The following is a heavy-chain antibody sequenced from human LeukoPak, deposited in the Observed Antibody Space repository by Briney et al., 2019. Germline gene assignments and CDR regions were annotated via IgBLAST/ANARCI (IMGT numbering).Heavy chain of an antibody. Sequence: PGGSLRLSCAASGFTFSSHWMHWVRQVPGKGLEWGSRVSTDGTNTYYADSVKGRFIISRDNAKNTLYLQMSSLRLEDTAVYYCVRGLAPYYGFFADWGQGSFVTVSS. CDR1: GFTFSSHW. J-gene: IGHJ4*02. CDR3: VRGLAPYYGFFAD. V-gene: IGHV3-74*01. D-gene: IGHD3-10*01. CDR2: VSTDGTNT.